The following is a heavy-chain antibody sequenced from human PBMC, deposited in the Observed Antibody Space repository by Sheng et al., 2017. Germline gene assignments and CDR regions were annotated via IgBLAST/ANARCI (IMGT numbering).Heavy chain of an antibody. CDR2: IRFDGINK. J-gene: IGHJ4*01. Sequence: QVQLVESGGGVVQPGGSLRLSCAASGFTFNSYGMHWVRQAPGKGLEWVAYIRFDGINKYHADSVRGRFTISRDNSNNTVFLQSNSLRSEDTAVYYCAKAPFVLWADGTVVTVS. CDR3: AKAPFVL. V-gene: IGHV3-30*02. D-gene: IGHD2-8*01. CDR1: GFTFNSYG.